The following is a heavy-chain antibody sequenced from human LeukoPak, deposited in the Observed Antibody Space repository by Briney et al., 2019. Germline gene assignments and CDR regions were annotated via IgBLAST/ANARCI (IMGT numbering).Heavy chain of an antibody. Sequence: GGSLRLSCAASGFIFSFYGMNWVRQAPGKGLEWVSSISGSGDSTYHADSVKGRFTISRDNSKNTLYLQMNSLRAEDTAVYYCARVLLMGDAFDIWGQGTMVTVSS. CDR2: ISGSGDST. V-gene: IGHV3-23*01. CDR1: GFIFSFYG. J-gene: IGHJ3*02. D-gene: IGHD2-8*01. CDR3: ARVLLMGDAFDI.